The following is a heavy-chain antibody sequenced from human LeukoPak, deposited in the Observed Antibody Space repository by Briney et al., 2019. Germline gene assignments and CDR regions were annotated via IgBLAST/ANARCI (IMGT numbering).Heavy chain of an antibody. D-gene: IGHD2-2*01. CDR3: AKGGPAET. Sequence: PGRSLRLSCAASGFTFSSYGMHWVRQAPGKGLEWVAVISYDGSNKYYADSVKGRFTISRDNSKNTLYLQMNSLRAEDTAVYYCAKGGPAETWGQGTLVNVSS. J-gene: IGHJ4*02. CDR1: GFTFSSYG. CDR2: ISYDGSNK. V-gene: IGHV3-30*18.